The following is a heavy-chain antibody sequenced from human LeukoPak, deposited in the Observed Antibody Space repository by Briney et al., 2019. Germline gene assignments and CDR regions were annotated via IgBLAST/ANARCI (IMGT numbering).Heavy chain of an antibody. V-gene: IGHV4-4*02. J-gene: IGHJ6*03. CDR2: IFHSGST. D-gene: IGHD2-2*01. CDR3: ARRVVVPAAPFYYYYYYMDV. Sequence: SETLSLTCVVSGGSISSNNWWSWVRQPPGKGLEWIGEIFHSGSTNYNPSLKSRVTISVDKSKNQFSLKLSSVTAADTAVYYCARRVVVPAAPFYYYYYYMDVWGKGTTVTVSS. CDR1: GGSISSNNW.